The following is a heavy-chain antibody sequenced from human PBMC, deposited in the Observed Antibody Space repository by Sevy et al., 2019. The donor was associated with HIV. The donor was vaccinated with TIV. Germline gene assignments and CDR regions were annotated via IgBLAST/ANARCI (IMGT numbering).Heavy chain of an antibody. CDR2: ISYDGSNK. J-gene: IGHJ4*02. CDR3: ARDFTEGLLGGHLFDY. D-gene: IGHD1-26*01. CDR1: GFTFSSYG. Sequence: GGSLRLSCAASGFTFSSYGMHWVRQAPGKGLEWVADISYDGSNKYYADSVKGRFTISRDNSKNTLYLQMNSLRAEDTAVYYCARDFTEGLLGGHLFDYWGQGTLVTVSS. V-gene: IGHV3-30-3*01.